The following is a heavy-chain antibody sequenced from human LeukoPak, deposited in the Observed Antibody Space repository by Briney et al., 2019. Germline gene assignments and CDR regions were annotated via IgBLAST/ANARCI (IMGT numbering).Heavy chain of an antibody. Sequence: GGSLRLSCAASGFTFTNYGMSWVRQAPGKGLEWVSAISGIGVRTYYADSVKGRFTISRDNSKNTLFLQMNSLRAEDTAVYYCAKGNGDYEDDYWGQGTLVTVSS. V-gene: IGHV3-23*01. CDR2: ISGIGVRT. D-gene: IGHD4-17*01. CDR3: AKGNGDYEDDY. CDR1: GFTFTNYG. J-gene: IGHJ4*02.